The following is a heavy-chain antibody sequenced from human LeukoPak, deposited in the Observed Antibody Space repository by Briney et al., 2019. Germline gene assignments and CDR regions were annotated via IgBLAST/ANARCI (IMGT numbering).Heavy chain of an antibody. V-gene: IGHV3-23*01. Sequence: GGSLRLSCAVSGFTFSNYAMSWVRQAPGKGLEWVSGISGGGGSTYYADSVKGRFTISRDNSMNTLSLQMNSLRAEDTAVYYRAKEATPDYDFWSGYYTGYYFDFWGQGTLVTVSS. CDR1: GFTFSNYA. J-gene: IGHJ4*02. CDR2: ISGGGGST. D-gene: IGHD3-3*01. CDR3: AKEATPDYDFWSGYYTGYYFDF.